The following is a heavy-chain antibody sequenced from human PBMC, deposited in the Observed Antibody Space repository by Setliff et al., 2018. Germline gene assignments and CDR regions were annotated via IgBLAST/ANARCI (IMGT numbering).Heavy chain of an antibody. D-gene: IGHD5-12*01. J-gene: IGHJ6*02. CDR1: GFTFSSYW. Sequence: PGGSLRLSCAASGFTFSSYWMSWVRQAPGKGLVWVSRINNDGSSTTYEDSVKGRFTTSRENAKNTLYLQLSNLRAEDTAVYYCARGGDGYNNGMDVWGQGTMVTVSS. CDR3: ARGGDGYNNGMDV. CDR2: INNDGSST. V-gene: IGHV3-74*01.